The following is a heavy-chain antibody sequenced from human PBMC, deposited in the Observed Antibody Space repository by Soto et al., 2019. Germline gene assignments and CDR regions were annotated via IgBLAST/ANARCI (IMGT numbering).Heavy chain of an antibody. CDR2: IYSGGST. V-gene: IGHV3-66*01. D-gene: IGHD2-15*01. J-gene: IGHJ4*02. CDR1: GFTVSSNY. CDR3: ARDRFGVVVAATTPSEDY. Sequence: GGSLRLSCAASGFTVSSNYMSWVRQAPGKGLEWVSVIYSGGSTYYADSVKGRFTISRDNSKNTLYLQMNSLRAEDTAVYYCARDRFGVVVAATTPSEDYWGQGTLVTVSS.